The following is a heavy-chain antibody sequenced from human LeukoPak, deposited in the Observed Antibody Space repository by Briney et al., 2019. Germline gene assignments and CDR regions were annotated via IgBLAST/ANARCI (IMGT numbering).Heavy chain of an antibody. V-gene: IGHV6-1*01. CDR3: ARGRVHYYAMDV. CDR1: GDSVSNNIVA. CDR2: TYYRSKWDN. Sequence: SQTLSLTCAISGDSVSNNIVAWNWIRQSPSRGLEWLGRTYYRSKWDNDYAVSVKSRININADTSKNQFSLQLNSVTPEDTAVYYCARGRVHYYAMDVWGQGTTDTVSS. J-gene: IGHJ6*02.